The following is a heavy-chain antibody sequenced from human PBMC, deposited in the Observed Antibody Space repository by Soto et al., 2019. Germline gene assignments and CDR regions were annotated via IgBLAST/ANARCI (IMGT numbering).Heavy chain of an antibody. Sequence: PSETLSLTCTVSGGSISSYYWSWIRQLPGKGLEWIGYIYYSGSTNYNPSLKSRVTISVDTSKNQFSLKLSSVTAADTAVYYCARDRAGTPGYFDYWGQGTLVTVSS. CDR2: IYYSGST. J-gene: IGHJ4*02. D-gene: IGHD3-10*01. CDR1: GGSISSYY. CDR3: ARDRAGTPGYFDY. V-gene: IGHV4-59*01.